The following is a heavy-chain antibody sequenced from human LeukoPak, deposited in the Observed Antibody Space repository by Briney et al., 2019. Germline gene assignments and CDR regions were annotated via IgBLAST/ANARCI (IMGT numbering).Heavy chain of an antibody. D-gene: IGHD3-9*01. CDR3: AREYDILTGNWFDP. CDR1: GYTFTGYY. Sequence: GASVKVSCKASGYTFTGYYMHWVRRAPGQGLEWMGWINPNSGGTNYAQKFQGRVTMTRDTSISTAYMELSRLRSDDTAVYYCAREYDILTGNWFDPWGQGTLVAVSS. J-gene: IGHJ5*02. CDR2: INPNSGGT. V-gene: IGHV1-2*02.